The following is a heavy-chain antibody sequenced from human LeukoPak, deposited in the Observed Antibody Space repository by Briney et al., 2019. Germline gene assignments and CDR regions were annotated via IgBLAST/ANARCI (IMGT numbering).Heavy chain of an antibody. CDR1: GFTFSSNA. CDR3: ARMAAAGTFDY. Sequence: TGGSLRLSCAASGFTFSSNAMSWVRQAPGKGLEWVSAISGSGYSTYYADSVKGRFTISRDNSKNTLYLQMNSLRAEDTAVYYCARMAAAGTFDYWGQGTLVTVSS. D-gene: IGHD6-13*01. J-gene: IGHJ4*02. V-gene: IGHV3-23*01. CDR2: ISGSGYST.